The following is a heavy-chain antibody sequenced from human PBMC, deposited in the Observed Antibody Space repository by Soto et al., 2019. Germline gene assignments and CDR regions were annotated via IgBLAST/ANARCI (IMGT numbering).Heavy chain of an antibody. Sequence: EVQLLESGGGLIQPGRSLRLSCAASGFSFGVYAMSWVRQAPGKGLEWVATISGGIGSTYYADAVKGRFTISRDISRSTLDLQMNSLRVEDTALYYCAKLRGRGMFEYWGQGTMVNISS. CDR1: GFSFGVYA. CDR3: AKLRGRGMFEY. V-gene: IGHV3-23*01. CDR2: ISGGIGST. J-gene: IGHJ4*02. D-gene: IGHD1-26*01.